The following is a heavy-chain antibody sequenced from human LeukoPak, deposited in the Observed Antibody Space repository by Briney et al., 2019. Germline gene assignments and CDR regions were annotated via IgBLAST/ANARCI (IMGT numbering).Heavy chain of an antibody. CDR3: ARDSEGYSSGWYIGRFMDY. CDR1: GGSISSYY. Sequence: PSETLSLTCTVSGGSISSYYWSWIRQPAGKGLEWIGRIYTSGSTNYNPSLKSRVTISVDASKNQFSLKLSSVTAADTAVYYCARDSEGYSSGWYIGRFMDYWGQGILVTVSS. CDR2: IYTSGST. J-gene: IGHJ4*02. V-gene: IGHV4-4*07. D-gene: IGHD6-19*01.